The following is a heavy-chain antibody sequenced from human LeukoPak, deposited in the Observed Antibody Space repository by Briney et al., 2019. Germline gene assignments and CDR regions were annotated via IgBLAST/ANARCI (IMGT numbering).Heavy chain of an antibody. CDR3: ARDLEVYYFDY. Sequence: GGSLRLSCAASGFTVSSNYMSWVRQAPGKGQEWVAVISYDGSNKYYADSVKGRFTISRDNSKNTLYLQMNSLRAEDTAVYYCARDLEVYYFDYWGQGTLVTVSS. D-gene: IGHD1-14*01. J-gene: IGHJ4*02. V-gene: IGHV3-30-3*01. CDR1: GFTVSSNY. CDR2: ISYDGSNK.